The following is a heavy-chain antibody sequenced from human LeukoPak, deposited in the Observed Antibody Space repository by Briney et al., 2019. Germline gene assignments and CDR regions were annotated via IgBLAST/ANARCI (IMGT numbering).Heavy chain of an antibody. CDR1: GFTFSSYS. V-gene: IGHV3-48*04. D-gene: IGHD3-16*01. Sequence: GGSLRLSCAASGFTFSSYSMNWVRQAPGKGLEWVSYISSSSSTIYYADSVKGRFTISRDTAKNTLYLQMNSLRAEDTAMYYCARVTDGGAYWGQGTLVTVSS. CDR2: ISSSSSTI. J-gene: IGHJ4*02. CDR3: ARVTDGGAY.